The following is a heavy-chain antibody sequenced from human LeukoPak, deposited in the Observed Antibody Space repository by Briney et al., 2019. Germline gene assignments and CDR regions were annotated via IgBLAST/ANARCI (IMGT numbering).Heavy chain of an antibody. CDR2: IYYSGST. J-gene: IGHJ5*02. CDR3: AGSVSPRYNWFDP. Sequence: SETLSLTCTVSGYSISSIHCWGWIRQPPGKGLEWIGYIYYSGSTNYNPSLKSRVTISVDTSKNQFSLKLSSVTAADTAVYYCAGSVSPRYNWFDPWGQGTLVTVSS. D-gene: IGHD1-14*01. V-gene: IGHV4-59*11. CDR1: GYSISSIHC.